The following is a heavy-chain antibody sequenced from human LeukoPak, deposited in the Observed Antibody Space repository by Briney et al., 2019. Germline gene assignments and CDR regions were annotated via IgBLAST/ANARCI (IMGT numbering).Heavy chain of an antibody. CDR3: AREVDEGFDY. Sequence: GGSLRLSCAASGFTVRSNYMGWVRQAPGKGLEWVSSIDVRGSDIHYADSVRGRFTMSRDNAKNSLYLQMNSLRAEDTAVYYCAREVDEGFDYWGQGTLVTVSS. J-gene: IGHJ4*02. CDR2: IDVRGSDI. V-gene: IGHV3-21*01. CDR1: GFTVRSNY.